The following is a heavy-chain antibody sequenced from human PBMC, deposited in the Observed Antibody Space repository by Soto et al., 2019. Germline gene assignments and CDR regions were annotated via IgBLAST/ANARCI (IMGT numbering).Heavy chain of an antibody. CDR3: VRDASSGYRGWWDP. J-gene: IGHJ5*02. CDR1: GYTFTSYG. CDR2: LIPYNGDT. V-gene: IGHV1-18*01. Sequence: QVQLVQSGAEVKKPGASVKVSCKASGYTFTSYGISWVRQAPGQGLEWMGLLIPYNGDTIYAQKFQGRVILTTDTATSTAYMELWSLRSDDTAVYYCVRDASSGYRGWWDPWGQGTLVTVSS. D-gene: IGHD5-18*01.